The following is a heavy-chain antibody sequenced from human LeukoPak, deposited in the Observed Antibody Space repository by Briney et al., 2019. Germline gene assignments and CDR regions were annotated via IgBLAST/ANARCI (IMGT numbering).Heavy chain of an antibody. D-gene: IGHD2-2*01. Sequence: ASVKVSCKVSGYTLTELSMHWVRQAPGKGLEWMGGFDPEDGETIYAQKFQGRVTMTEDTSTDTAYMELSSLRSEDTAVYYCASSSNSPHLNQNWFDPWGQGTLVTVSS. CDR2: FDPEDGET. J-gene: IGHJ5*02. CDR3: ASSSNSPHLNQNWFDP. V-gene: IGHV1-24*01. CDR1: GYTLTELS.